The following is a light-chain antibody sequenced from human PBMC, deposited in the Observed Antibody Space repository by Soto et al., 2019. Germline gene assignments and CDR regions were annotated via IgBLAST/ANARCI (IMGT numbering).Light chain of an antibody. Sequence: QPVLTQSSSASASLGSSVKLTCTLSSGHSSYIIAWHQQQPGKAPXYXMKLXGXXSYXKXSGVXXRXSXXSSXADXYXTISXLQFEDEADYYCETWDSNTVVFGGGTKLTVL. V-gene: IGLV4-60*02. CDR3: ETWDSNTVV. J-gene: IGLJ2*01. CDR1: SGHSSYI. CDR2: LXGXXSY.